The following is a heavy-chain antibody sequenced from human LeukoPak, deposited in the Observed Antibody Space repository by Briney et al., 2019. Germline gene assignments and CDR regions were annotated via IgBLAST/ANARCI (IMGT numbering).Heavy chain of an antibody. D-gene: IGHD6-19*01. CDR1: GFTLSSYW. Sequence: QAGGTLRLSCAASGFTLSSYWMNWVRQAPGKGLEWVANVKEDGSEKNYVDSVKGRFVISRDNAKNSLYLQMNSLRAEDTAVYYCTREYRSGWYDCWGQGTLVTVSS. CDR2: VKEDGSEK. V-gene: IGHV3-7*01. J-gene: IGHJ4*02. CDR3: TREYRSGWYDC.